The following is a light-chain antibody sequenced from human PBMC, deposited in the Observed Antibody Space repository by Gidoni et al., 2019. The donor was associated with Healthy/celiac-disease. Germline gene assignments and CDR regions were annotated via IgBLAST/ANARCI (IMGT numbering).Light chain of an antibody. Sequence: EIVMTQSPATLSVSPGERATLSCSTSQSVSSNLAWYQQKPGQAPRLLIYGASTRATGIPARFSGSGSGTEFTLTISSLQSEDFAAYYCQQYNNWPLTFGQGTKVEIK. CDR3: QQYNNWPLT. J-gene: IGKJ1*01. CDR1: QSVSSN. V-gene: IGKV3-15*01. CDR2: GAS.